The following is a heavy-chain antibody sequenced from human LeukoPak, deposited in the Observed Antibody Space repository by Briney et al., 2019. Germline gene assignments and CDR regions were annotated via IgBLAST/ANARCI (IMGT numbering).Heavy chain of an antibody. Sequence: SETLSLTCTVSGGSISSGGYYWSWIRQHPGKGLEWIGYIYYSGSTYYNPSLKSRVTISVDTSKNQFSLKLSSVTAADTAVYYCARDTRRSSSRYDWFDPWGQGTLVTVSS. CDR3: ARDTRRSSSRYDWFDP. CDR1: GGSISSGGYY. D-gene: IGHD6-13*01. CDR2: IYYSGST. V-gene: IGHV4-31*03. J-gene: IGHJ5*02.